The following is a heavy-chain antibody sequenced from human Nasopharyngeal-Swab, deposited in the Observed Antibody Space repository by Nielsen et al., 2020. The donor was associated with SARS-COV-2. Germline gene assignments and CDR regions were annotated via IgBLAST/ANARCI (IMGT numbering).Heavy chain of an antibody. J-gene: IGHJ3*02. CDR3: AKQLAAAGPPGAFDI. D-gene: IGHD6-13*01. V-gene: IGHV4-39*01. CDR2: IYYIGST. Sequence: WIRQPAGKGLEWIGSIYYIGSTYYNPSLKSRVTISVDTSKNRFSLKLSSVTAADTAVYYCAKQLAAAGPPGAFDIWGQGTMVTVSS.